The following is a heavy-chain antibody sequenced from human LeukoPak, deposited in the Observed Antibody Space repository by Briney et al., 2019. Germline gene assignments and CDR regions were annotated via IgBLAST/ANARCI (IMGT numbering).Heavy chain of an antibody. D-gene: IGHD3-22*01. V-gene: IGHV4-59*01. CDR3: ASNSDSSGYWGATQFDY. Sequence: KASETLSLTCTVSGGSISSYYWSWIRQPPGKGLEWIGYIYYSGSTNYNPSLKSRVTISVDTSKNQFSLKLSSVTAADTAVYYCASNSDSSGYWGATQFDYWGQGTLVTVSS. CDR2: IYYSGST. J-gene: IGHJ4*02. CDR1: GGSISSYY.